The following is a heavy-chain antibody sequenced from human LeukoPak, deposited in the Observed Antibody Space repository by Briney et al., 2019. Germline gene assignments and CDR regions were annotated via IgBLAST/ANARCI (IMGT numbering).Heavy chain of an antibody. D-gene: IGHD5-18*01. Sequence: PGGSLRLSCATSGFTFRSYGMHWVRQVPGKGLEWVTVISHDAKSTYHVDSVKGRFTISRDNSKNTLYLQMNGLRAEDTAVYYCARARARIYTAIVYWGQGTLVTVSS. CDR1: GFTFRSYG. J-gene: IGHJ4*02. V-gene: IGHV3-30*03. CDR2: ISHDAKST. CDR3: ARARARIYTAIVY.